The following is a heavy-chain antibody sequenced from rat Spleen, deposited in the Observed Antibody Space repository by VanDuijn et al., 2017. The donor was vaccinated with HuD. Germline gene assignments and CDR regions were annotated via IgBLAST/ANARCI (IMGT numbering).Heavy chain of an antibody. CDR1: GFTFSDYA. J-gene: IGHJ3*01. D-gene: IGHD4-2*01. V-gene: IGHV5-17*01. CDR2: ISYDGGST. Sequence: EVQLVESGGGLVQPGNSLKLSCAASGFTFSDYAMAWLRQAPKADLEWVATISYDGGSTNSRDSVKGRFTISRDNTKSTLYLQMDSLRSEDTATYYCASWNGGFAYWGQGTLVTVSS. CDR3: ASWNGGFAY.